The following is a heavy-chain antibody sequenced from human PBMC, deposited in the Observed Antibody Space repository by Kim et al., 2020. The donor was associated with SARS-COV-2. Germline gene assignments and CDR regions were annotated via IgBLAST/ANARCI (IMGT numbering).Heavy chain of an antibody. J-gene: IGHJ6*02. D-gene: IGHD1-1*01. Sequence: GESLKISCKGSGYSFSSYWISWVRQVPGKGLEWMGRIDPSDSYTNYSPSFQGHVTISADESISTAYLQWSNLKASDTAMYYCARLKQELERGNYYFAMDVWGQGTTVTVSS. CDR2: IDPSDSYT. V-gene: IGHV5-10-1*01. CDR1: GYSFSSYW. CDR3: ARLKQELERGNYYFAMDV.